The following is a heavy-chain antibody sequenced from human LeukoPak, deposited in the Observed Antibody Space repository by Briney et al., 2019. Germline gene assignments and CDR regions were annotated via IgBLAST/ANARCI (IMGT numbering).Heavy chain of an antibody. V-gene: IGHV3-74*01. CDR3: ARDEPQLGIDY. Sequence: PGGSLRLSCAASGFTFSTYGMSWVRQAPGKGLLWVSHITSDGRSTSYADSVKGRFTISRDNAKNTLYLQMNSLRAEDTAVYYCARDEPQLGIDYWGQGILVTVSS. J-gene: IGHJ4*02. D-gene: IGHD3-10*01. CDR1: GFTFSTYG. CDR2: ITSDGRST.